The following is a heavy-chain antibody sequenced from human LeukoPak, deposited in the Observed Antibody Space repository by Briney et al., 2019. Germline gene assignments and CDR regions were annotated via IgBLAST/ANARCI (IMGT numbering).Heavy chain of an antibody. Sequence: SETLSLTCTVSGGAISTYYWTWIRQPPGKGLEWIGNIYYTGTTSYNPSLKSRVAISLDTSKNQFSLKLSSVTAADTAVYYCARRASDIVVVVAAERGAFDIWAKGQWSPSLQ. CDR3: ARRASDIVVVVAAERGAFDI. D-gene: IGHD2-15*01. CDR2: IYYTGTT. CDR1: GGAISTYY. J-gene: IGHJ3*02. V-gene: IGHV4-59*08.